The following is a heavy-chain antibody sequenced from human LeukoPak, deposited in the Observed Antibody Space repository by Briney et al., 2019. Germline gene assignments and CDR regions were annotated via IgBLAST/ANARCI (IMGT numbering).Heavy chain of an antibody. V-gene: IGHV3-7*01. J-gene: IGHJ4*02. Sequence: GGSLRLSCAASGFTFSSYWMSWVRQAPGKGLEWVANIKQDGSEKYYVDSVKGRFTISRDNAKNSLYLQMNSLRPEDTAVYYCAKDPRRYSRTGGYFDYWGQGTLVTVSS. CDR1: GFTFSSYW. CDR2: IKQDGSEK. CDR3: AKDPRRYSRTGGYFDY. D-gene: IGHD6-13*01.